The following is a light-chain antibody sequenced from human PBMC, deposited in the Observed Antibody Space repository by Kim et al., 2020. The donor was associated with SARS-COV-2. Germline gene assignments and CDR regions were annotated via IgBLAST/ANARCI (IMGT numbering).Light chain of an antibody. CDR2: TAS. CDR3: HQSTRAPRT. CDR1: EDISRY. Sequence: DIQMTQSPSSLSASVGDRVTITCRASEDISRYLNWYQQKPGKAPKLLIYTASILQSGVPSRFTGRGSETDFTLTITSLQPEDIATYNSHQSTRAPRTFGHGTQVDI. J-gene: IGKJ3*01. V-gene: IGKV1-39*01.